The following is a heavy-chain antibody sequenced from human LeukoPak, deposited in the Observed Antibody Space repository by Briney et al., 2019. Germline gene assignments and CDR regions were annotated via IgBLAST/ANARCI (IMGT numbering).Heavy chain of an antibody. Sequence: SETLSLTCTVSGGSISGYYWTWIRQPPGKGLEWIGEINHSGSTNYNPSLKSRVTISVDTSKKHFSLKLSSVTAADTAVYYCARGDYYDGGGRNWFDPWGQGTLVTVSS. D-gene: IGHD3-16*01. CDR2: INHSGST. CDR3: ARGDYYDGGGRNWFDP. CDR1: GGSISGYY. J-gene: IGHJ5*02. V-gene: IGHV4-34*01.